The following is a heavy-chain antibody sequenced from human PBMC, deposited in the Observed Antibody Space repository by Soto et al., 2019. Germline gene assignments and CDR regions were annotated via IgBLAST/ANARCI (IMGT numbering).Heavy chain of an antibody. D-gene: IGHD3-22*01. Sequence: SETLSLTCAVYGGSFSDYSWTWIRQPPGKGLEWIGEINDSGSTNYTPSLERRVTISRDTSKNHFSLKLSSVTAADTAVYYCARGSHKLHSYDSSGFYHYVDYWGQGSLVTVSS. CDR2: INDSGST. CDR1: GGSFSDYS. CDR3: ARGSHKLHSYDSSGFYHYVDY. V-gene: IGHV4-34*01. J-gene: IGHJ4*02.